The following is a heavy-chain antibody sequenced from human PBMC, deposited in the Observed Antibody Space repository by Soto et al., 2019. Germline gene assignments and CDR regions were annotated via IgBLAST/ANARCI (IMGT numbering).Heavy chain of an antibody. J-gene: IGHJ4*02. CDR1: GYTLTELS. CDR2: FDPEDGET. V-gene: IGHV1-24*01. D-gene: IGHD4-17*01. Sequence: ASVKVSCKVSGYTLTELSMHWVRQAPGKGLEWMGGFDPEDGETIYAQKFQGRVTMTEETSTDTAYMELSSLRSEDTAVYYCATAHYGDYDPYFDYWGQGTLVTVSS. CDR3: ATAHYGDYDPYFDY.